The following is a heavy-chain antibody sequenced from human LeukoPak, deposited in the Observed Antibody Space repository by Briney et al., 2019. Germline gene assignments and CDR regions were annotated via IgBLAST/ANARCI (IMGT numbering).Heavy chain of an antibody. J-gene: IGHJ4*02. V-gene: IGHV4-38-2*02. D-gene: IGHD3-3*01. Sequence: SETLSLTCSVSGYSISSGSYWGWIRQPPGQGLEWIGSIHHSGSTYYNPSLKSRVTISVDTSKNHFSLKLTSVTAADTAVYYCARAFGVVIYFDYWGQGTLVTVSS. CDR3: ARAFGVVIYFDY. CDR2: IHHSGST. CDR1: GYSISSGSY.